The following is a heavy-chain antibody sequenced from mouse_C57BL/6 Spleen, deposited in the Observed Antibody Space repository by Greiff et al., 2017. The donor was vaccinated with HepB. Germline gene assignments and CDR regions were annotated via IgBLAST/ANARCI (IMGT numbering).Heavy chain of an antibody. CDR1: GFTFSSYA. CDR3: ARGWASRAMDY. V-gene: IGHV5-4*03. Sequence: EVNVVESGGGLVKPGGSLKLSCAASGFTFSSYAMSWVRQTPEKRLEWVATISDGGSYTYYPDNVKGRFTISRDNAKNNLYLQMSHLKSEDTAMYYCARGWASRAMDYWGQGTSVTVSS. J-gene: IGHJ4*01. CDR2: ISDGGSYT.